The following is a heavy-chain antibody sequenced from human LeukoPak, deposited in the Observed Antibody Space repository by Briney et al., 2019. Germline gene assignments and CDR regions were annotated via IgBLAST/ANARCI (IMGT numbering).Heavy chain of an antibody. V-gene: IGHV3-21*01. D-gene: IGHD1-20*01. CDR1: GFPFSSYW. J-gene: IGHJ5*02. CDR2: ISSSSSYI. Sequence: PGGSLRLSCAATGFPFSSYWMSWVRQAPGKGLEWVSSISSSSSYIYYADSVKGRFTISRDNAKNSLYLQMNSLRAEDTAVYYCARDRITGTTGTAGLDPWGQGTLVTVSS. CDR3: ARDRITGTTGTAGLDP.